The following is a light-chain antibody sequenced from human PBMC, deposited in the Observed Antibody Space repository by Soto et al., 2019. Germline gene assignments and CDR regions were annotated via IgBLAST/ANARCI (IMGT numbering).Light chain of an antibody. CDR2: EVT. V-gene: IGLV2-14*01. CDR3: SSFASSSTLVL. J-gene: IGLJ2*01. CDR1: SSDVGAYNY. Sequence: QPVLTQPASVSGSPGQSITISCTGTSSDVGAYNYVSWYQQHPGKAPKLMIYEVTNRPSGVSNRFSGSKSGNTASLTISGLQAEDDADYYCSSFASSSTLVLFGGGTKLTVL.